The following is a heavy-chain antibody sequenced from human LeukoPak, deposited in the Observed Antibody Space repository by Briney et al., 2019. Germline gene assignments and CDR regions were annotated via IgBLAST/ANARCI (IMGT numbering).Heavy chain of an antibody. Sequence: SETLSLTCTVSGGSISSYYWSWIRQPPGKGLEWFGYIYYSGSTNYNPSLKSRVTISVDTSKNQFSLKLSSVTAADTAVYYCARDGEVYYYDSSGSWFDPWGQGTLVTVSS. J-gene: IGHJ5*02. D-gene: IGHD3-22*01. V-gene: IGHV4-59*12. CDR2: IYYSGST. CDR1: GGSISSYY. CDR3: ARDGEVYYYDSSGSWFDP.